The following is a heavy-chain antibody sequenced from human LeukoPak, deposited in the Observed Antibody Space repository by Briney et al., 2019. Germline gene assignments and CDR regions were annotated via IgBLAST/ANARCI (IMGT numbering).Heavy chain of an antibody. J-gene: IGHJ4*02. CDR2: INHSGST. CDR3: ARRSSSWYQVIDY. Sequence: SETLSLTCAVYGGSFSGYCWSWIRQPPGKGLEWIGEINHSGSTNYNPSLKSRVTISVDTSKNQFSLKLSSVTAADTAVYYCARRSSSWYQVIDYWGQGTWSPSPQ. D-gene: IGHD6-13*01. CDR1: GGSFSGYC. V-gene: IGHV4-34*01.